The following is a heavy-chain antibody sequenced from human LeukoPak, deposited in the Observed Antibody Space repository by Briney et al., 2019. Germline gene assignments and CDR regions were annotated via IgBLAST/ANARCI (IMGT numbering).Heavy chain of an antibody. CDR2: IYYSGST. J-gene: IGHJ4*02. V-gene: IGHV4-39*07. D-gene: IGHD2-15*01. CDR1: GGSISSSSYY. CDR3: ARVGPRYCSGGSCYFGY. Sequence: SETLSLTCTVSGGSISSSSYYWGWIRQPPGKGLEWIGSIYYSGSTYYNPSLKSRVTISVDTSKNQFSLKLSSVTAADTAVYYCARVGPRYCSGGSCYFGYWGQGTLVTVSS.